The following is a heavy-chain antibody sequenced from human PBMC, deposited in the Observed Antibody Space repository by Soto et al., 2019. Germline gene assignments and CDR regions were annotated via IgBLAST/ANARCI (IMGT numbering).Heavy chain of an antibody. V-gene: IGHV4-59*01. J-gene: IGHJ6*02. CDR3: ARLITMVRGVTYYYGMDV. CDR2: IYHTGIT. Sequence: PSETLSLTCTVSGCSISGYYCSWVRQPPGKGLEYIGYIYHTGITEYNPSLKSRVTMSVDTSKNQFSLKLSSVTAADTAVYYCARLITMVRGVTYYYGMDVWGQGTTVTVSS. D-gene: IGHD3-10*01. CDR1: GCSISGYY.